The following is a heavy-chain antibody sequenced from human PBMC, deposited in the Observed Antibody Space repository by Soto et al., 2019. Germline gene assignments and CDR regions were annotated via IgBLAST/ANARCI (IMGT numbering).Heavy chain of an antibody. CDR3: ARDKYYYGSGSYTTFHGMDV. V-gene: IGHV4-34*01. J-gene: IGHJ6*02. D-gene: IGHD3-10*01. CDR1: GGSFNGYY. CDR2: INHSGST. Sequence: PSETLSLTCAVYGGSFNGYYWNWIRQPPGKGLEWIGEINHSGSTNYNPSLKSRVTISVDKSKNQFSLKLSSVTAADTAVYYCARDKYYYGSGSYTTFHGMDVWGQGTTVTVS.